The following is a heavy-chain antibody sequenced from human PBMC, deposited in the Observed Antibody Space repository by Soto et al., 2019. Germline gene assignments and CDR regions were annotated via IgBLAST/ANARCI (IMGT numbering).Heavy chain of an antibody. CDR3: AKDKPGTTSFDY. J-gene: IGHJ4*02. D-gene: IGHD1-1*01. CDR2: ISDRGDTT. Sequence: GGSLRLSCAASGFTISSYAMSWVRQALGKGLEWVSAISDRGDTTHYADSVKGRFTISRDTSKNTLYLQMNALRAEDTAVYYCAKDKPGTTSFDYWGQGTLVTVSS. V-gene: IGHV3-23*01. CDR1: GFTISSYA.